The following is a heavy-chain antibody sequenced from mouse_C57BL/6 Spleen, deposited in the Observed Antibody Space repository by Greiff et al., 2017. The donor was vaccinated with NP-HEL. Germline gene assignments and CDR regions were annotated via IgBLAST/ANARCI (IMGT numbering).Heavy chain of an antibody. CDR1: GYTFTSYW. J-gene: IGHJ3*01. CDR2: IDPSDSYT. CDR3: ARGDYGNYPAWFAY. V-gene: IGHV1-50*01. D-gene: IGHD2-1*01. Sequence: QVQLQQPGAELVKPGASVKLSCKASGYTFTSYWMQWVKQRPGQGLEWIGEIDPSDSYTNYNQKFKGKATLTVDTSSSTAYMQLSSLTSEDSAVYYWARGDYGNYPAWFAYWGQGTLVTVSA.